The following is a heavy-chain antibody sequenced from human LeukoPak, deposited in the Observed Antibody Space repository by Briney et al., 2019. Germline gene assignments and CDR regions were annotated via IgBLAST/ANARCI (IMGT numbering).Heavy chain of an antibody. V-gene: IGHV3-21*01. J-gene: IGHJ4*02. D-gene: IGHD5-12*01. CDR3: ARDRSGEYYFDY. CDR2: ISTNSNYI. Sequence: GGSLRLSCAASGFTFSSYSMNWVRQAPGKGLEWVSSISTNSNYIYYADSVKGQFTISRDNAKHSLYLQMNSLRAEDTAVYYCARDRSGEYYFDYWGQGTLVTVSS. CDR1: GFTFSSYS.